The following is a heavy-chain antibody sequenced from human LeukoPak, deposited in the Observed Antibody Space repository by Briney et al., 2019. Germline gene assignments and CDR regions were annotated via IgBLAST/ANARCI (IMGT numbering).Heavy chain of an antibody. CDR1: GYTFTSYD. CDR3: ARGPYYDSSGYYAFDH. Sequence: ASVKVSCKASGYTFTSYDINWVRQATGQGLEWMGWMNPNSGNTGYAQKFQGRVTMTRNTSISTAYMELSSLRSEYTAVYYCARGPYYDSSGYYAFDHWGQGTLVTVS. V-gene: IGHV1-8*01. J-gene: IGHJ4*02. D-gene: IGHD3-22*01. CDR2: MNPNSGNT.